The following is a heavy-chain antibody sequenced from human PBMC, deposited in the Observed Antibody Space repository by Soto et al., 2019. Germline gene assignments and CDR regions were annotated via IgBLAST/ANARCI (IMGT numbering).Heavy chain of an antibody. CDR1: GFTFSSYA. Sequence: GSLRLSCAASGFTFSSYAMSWVRQAPGKGLEWVSIITSDGRTYYADSVKGRFTIPRDNSKNTVYLQMNSLRAEDTAVYYCAKDYSTVTTDPLSVVLFDYWGQGALVTVSS. J-gene: IGHJ4*02. CDR3: AKDYSTVTTDPLSVVLFDY. CDR2: ITSDGRT. D-gene: IGHD4-17*01. V-gene: IGHV3-23*01.